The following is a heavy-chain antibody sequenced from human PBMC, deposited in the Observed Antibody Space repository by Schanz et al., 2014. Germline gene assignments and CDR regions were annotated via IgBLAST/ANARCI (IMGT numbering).Heavy chain of an antibody. CDR1: GFTFSSYS. CDR3: ARVDSSGYFFDN. Sequence: EVQLVESGGGLVQPGGSLRLSCTASGFTFSSYSMNWVRQAPGKGLEWVSALSEGGGGTHYADSVRGRFTMSRDNSKNTVHLQMSSLRVEDTAVYYCARVDSSGYFFDNWGQGTRVTVSS. J-gene: IGHJ4*02. CDR2: LSEGGGGT. D-gene: IGHD3-22*01. V-gene: IGHV3-23*04.